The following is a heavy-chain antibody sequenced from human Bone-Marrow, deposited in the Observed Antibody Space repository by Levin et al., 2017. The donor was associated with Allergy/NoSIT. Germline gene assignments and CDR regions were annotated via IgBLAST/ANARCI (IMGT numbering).Heavy chain of an antibody. CDR3: ARAQRSAFYAFDN. CDR2: IIGDGSST. V-gene: IGHV3-74*01. CDR1: GFTFSGHW. Sequence: AGGSLRLSCAASGFTFSGHWMHWVRQVPGKGLEWVSRIIGDGSSTSYADSVKGRFTISRDNARNTVYLQMNSLRLEDTGVYLCARAQRSAFYAFDNWGQGTLVTVSS. D-gene: IGHD6-25*01. J-gene: IGHJ4*02.